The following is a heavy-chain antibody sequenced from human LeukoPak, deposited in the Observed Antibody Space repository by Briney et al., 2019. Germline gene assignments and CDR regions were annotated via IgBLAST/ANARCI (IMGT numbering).Heavy chain of an antibody. CDR3: ATGLDYGDYAYNY. Sequence: SETLSLTCTVSGGSVSSGSYYWSWIRQPPGKGLEWIGYIYYSGSTNYNPSLKSRVTISVDTSKNQFSLKLSSVTAADTAVYYCATGLDYGDYAYNYWGQGTLVTVSS. D-gene: IGHD4-17*01. V-gene: IGHV4-61*01. CDR1: GGSVSSGSYY. CDR2: IYYSGST. J-gene: IGHJ4*02.